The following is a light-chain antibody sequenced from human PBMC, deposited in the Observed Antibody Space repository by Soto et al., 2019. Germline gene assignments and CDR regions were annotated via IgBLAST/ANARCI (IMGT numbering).Light chain of an antibody. CDR3: VQGPRCTLS. Sequence: EITQSTHSLPVGPGEAASISHRCXTSLLHSKGYNYLDWYLKKXGQYPQTXIYLGSNRSSGVPDRFSGSGSGTDFKLKISRVEGEDVGVYKSVQGPRCTLSFGGGTRLEIK. J-gene: IGKJ5*01. V-gene: IGKV2-28*01. CDR2: LGS. CDR1: TSLLHSKGYNY.